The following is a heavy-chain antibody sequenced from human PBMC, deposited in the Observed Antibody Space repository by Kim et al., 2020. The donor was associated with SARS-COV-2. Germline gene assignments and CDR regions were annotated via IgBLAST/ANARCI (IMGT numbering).Heavy chain of an antibody. CDR3: ARSLRSGLRRYYFDY. D-gene: IGHD4-17*01. Sequence: SETLSLTCAVYGGPFSGFYWSWIRQPPEKGLEWIGEITNSGSTNYSPSLKSRVTISVDTSKNQFSLNLNSVTAADTAVYYCARSLRSGLRRYYFDYWGQG. J-gene: IGHJ4*02. CDR1: GGPFSGFY. V-gene: IGHV4-34*01. CDR2: ITNSGST.